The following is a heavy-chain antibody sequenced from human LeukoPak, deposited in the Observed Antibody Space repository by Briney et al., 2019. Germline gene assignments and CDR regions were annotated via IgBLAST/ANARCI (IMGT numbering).Heavy chain of an antibody. Sequence: GGSLRLSCAASGFTFSSYVMNWVRQAPGKGLEWVSGISGSGGSTYYADSVKGRFTISRDNAKNSLYLQMNSLRAEDTAVYYCALSLVAASAFDIWGQGTMVTVSS. CDR3: ALSLVAASAFDI. CDR1: GFTFSSYV. V-gene: IGHV3-23*01. CDR2: ISGSGGST. D-gene: IGHD2-15*01. J-gene: IGHJ3*02.